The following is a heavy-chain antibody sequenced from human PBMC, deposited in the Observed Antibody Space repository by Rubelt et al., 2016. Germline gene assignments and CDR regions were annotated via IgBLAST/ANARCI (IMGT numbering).Heavy chain of an antibody. V-gene: IGHV4-34*01. D-gene: IGHD4-17*01. Sequence: QVQLQQWGAGLLKPSETLSLTCAVYGGSFSGYYWSWIRQPPGKGLEWIGEINHSGSTTYNPSLKSRVTISVDTSKNQFSLKLSSVTAADTAVYYCARGYGDSDGGDWFDPWGQGTLVTVSS. J-gene: IGHJ5*02. CDR3: ARGYGDSDGGDWFDP. CDR1: GGSFSGYY. CDR2: INHSGST.